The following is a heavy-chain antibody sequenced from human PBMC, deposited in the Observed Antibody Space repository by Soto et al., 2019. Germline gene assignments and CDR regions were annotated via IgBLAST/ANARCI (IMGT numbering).Heavy chain of an antibody. J-gene: IGHJ4*02. D-gene: IGHD6-6*01. Sequence: SETLSLTCAVYGGSFSGYYWSWIRQPPGKGLELIGEINHSGSTNYNPSLKSRVTISVDTSKNQFSLKLSSVTAADTAVYYCARAAPRAARPKGADFDYWGQGTLVTVSS. V-gene: IGHV4-34*01. CDR3: ARAAPRAARPKGADFDY. CDR2: INHSGST. CDR1: GGSFSGYY.